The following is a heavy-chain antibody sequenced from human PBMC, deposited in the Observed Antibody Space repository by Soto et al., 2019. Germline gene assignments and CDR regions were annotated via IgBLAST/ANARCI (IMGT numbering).Heavy chain of an antibody. D-gene: IGHD3-10*01. V-gene: IGHV4-34*01. CDR2: IYHTGST. Sequence: PSETLSLTCAVSGGSFNPNYWSWIRQPPGKGLEWIGEIYHTGSTNYNPSLKSRVAISVDTSKNQFSLKLSSVTAADTAVYYCASALWYYWGQGTLVTVSS. J-gene: IGHJ4*02. CDR1: GGSFNPNY. CDR3: ASALWYY.